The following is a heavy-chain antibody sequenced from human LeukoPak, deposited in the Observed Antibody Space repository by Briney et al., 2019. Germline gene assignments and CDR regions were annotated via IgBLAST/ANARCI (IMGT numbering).Heavy chain of an antibody. V-gene: IGHV3-33*01. CDR2: IWYDGSNK. Sequence: PGGSLRLSCAASGFTFSSYGMHWVRQAPGKGLEWVAVIWYDGSNKYYADSAKGRFTISRDNSKNTLYLQMNSLRAEDTAVYYCARVSSYYYDSSGPFGLPLGHWGQGTLVTVSS. D-gene: IGHD3-22*01. CDR1: GFTFSSYG. J-gene: IGHJ4*02. CDR3: ARVSSYYYDSSGPFGLPLGH.